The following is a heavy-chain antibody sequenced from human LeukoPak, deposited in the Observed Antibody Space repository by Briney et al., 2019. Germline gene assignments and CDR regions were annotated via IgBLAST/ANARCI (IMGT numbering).Heavy chain of an antibody. CDR1: GFTVSSNY. Sequence: GGSLRLSCAASGFTVSSNYMTWVRQAPGKGLEWVSVIYKNAITYHADTVKGRFTISRDNAKNMLYLQMNSLRAGDTAVYYCARSLRVRGVPDYMDVWGKGTTVIISS. J-gene: IGHJ6*03. V-gene: IGHV3-53*01. CDR2: IYKNAIT. D-gene: IGHD3-10*01. CDR3: ARSLRVRGVPDYMDV.